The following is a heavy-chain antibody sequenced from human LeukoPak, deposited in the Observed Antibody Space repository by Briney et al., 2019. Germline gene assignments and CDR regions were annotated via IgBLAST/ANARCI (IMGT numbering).Heavy chain of an antibody. D-gene: IGHD1-1*01. CDR3: ARGYSYFDY. CDR2: IIPILGIA. J-gene: IGHJ4*02. Sequence: GASVKVSCKASGGTLSSYAISWVRQAPGQGLEWMGRIIPILGIANYAQKFQGRVTITAGKSTSTAYMELSSLRSEDTAVYYCARGYSYFDYWGQGTLVTVSS. CDR1: GGTLSSYA. V-gene: IGHV1-69*04.